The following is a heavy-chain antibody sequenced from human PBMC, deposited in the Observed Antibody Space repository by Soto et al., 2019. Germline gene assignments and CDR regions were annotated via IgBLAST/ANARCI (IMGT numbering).Heavy chain of an antibody. CDR3: ARAVPAAMPGDRGAFDI. CDR2: IKEDGSEK. V-gene: IGHV3-7*01. Sequence: GGSLRLSCAASGFTFSSYWMSWVRQAPGKGLEWVANIKEDGSEKYYVDSVKGRFTISRDNAKNSLYLQMNSLRAEDTAVYYCARAVPAAMPGDRGAFDIWGQGTMVTVSS. D-gene: IGHD2-2*01. J-gene: IGHJ3*02. CDR1: GFTFSSYW.